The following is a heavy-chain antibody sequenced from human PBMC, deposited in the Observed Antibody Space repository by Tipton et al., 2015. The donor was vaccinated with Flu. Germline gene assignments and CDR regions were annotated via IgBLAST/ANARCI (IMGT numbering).Heavy chain of an antibody. CDR1: GGSLSSYF. V-gene: IGHV4-4*07. CDR3: ARSGSYHHYYFDL. CDR2: IYPSGNT. J-gene: IGHJ2*01. D-gene: IGHD1-26*01. Sequence: TLSLTCTVSGGSLSSYFWSWIRQPAGKGLEWIGRIYPSGNTNYNPSLQSRVTMSVDTSRNQFSLSLTSVTAADAAIYYCARSGSYHHYYFDLWGRGTLVSDSS.